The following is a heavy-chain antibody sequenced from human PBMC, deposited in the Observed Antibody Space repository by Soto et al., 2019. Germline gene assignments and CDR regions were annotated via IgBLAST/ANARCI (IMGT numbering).Heavy chain of an antibody. V-gene: IGHV1-18*01. Sequence: ASVKVSCKASGYTFTSYGISWVRQAPGQGLEWMGWISAYSGSTNYAQKLQGRVTMTTDTSTSTAYMELTSLTSDDTAVYYCGRDQSGTGYYVDWFDPWGQGNLVTLSS. CDR1: GYTFTSYG. D-gene: IGHD3-10*02. CDR2: ISAYSGST. CDR3: GRDQSGTGYYVDWFDP. J-gene: IGHJ5*02.